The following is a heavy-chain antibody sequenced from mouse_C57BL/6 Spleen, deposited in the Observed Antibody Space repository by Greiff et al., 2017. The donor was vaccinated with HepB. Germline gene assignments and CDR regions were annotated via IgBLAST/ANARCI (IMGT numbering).Heavy chain of an antibody. CDR1: GFTFSNYW. CDR3: TTPIYFDY. V-gene: IGHV6-3*01. J-gene: IGHJ2*01. Sequence: EVQRVESGGGLVQPGGSMKLSCVVSGFTFSNYWMNWVRQSTEKGLEWVAQIRLKSDNYETHYAESVKGMFTISRDDSKSSVYLQMNNLRAEDTGIYYCTTPIYFDYWGQGTTLTVSS. CDR2: IRLKSDNYET.